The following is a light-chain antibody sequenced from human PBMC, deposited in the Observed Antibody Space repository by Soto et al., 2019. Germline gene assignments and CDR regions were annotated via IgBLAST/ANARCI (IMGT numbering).Light chain of an antibody. CDR3: QTLGTGIVV. V-gene: IGLV4-69*01. CDR2: LNSDGSH. J-gene: IGLJ2*01. Sequence: QPVLTQSPSASASLGASVKLTCTLSSGHSYYAIAWHQQQPEKGPRYLMKLNSDGSHSNGDGIPDRFSGSSSGAERYLTISSLQSEDEADYYCQTLGTGIVVFGGGTKLTVL. CDR1: SGHSYYA.